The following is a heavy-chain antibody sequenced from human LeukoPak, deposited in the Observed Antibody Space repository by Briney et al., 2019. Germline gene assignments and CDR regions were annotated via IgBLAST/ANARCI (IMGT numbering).Heavy chain of an antibody. Sequence: ASVKVSFKASGYTFTSYGISWVRQAPGQGLEWMGWISAYNGNTNYAQKLQGRVTMTTDTSTSTAYMELRSLRSDDTAVYYCARGFFDYYDSSGRRYNWFDPWGQGTLVTVSS. D-gene: IGHD3-22*01. CDR2: ISAYNGNT. CDR1: GYTFTSYG. CDR3: ARGFFDYYDSSGRRYNWFDP. V-gene: IGHV1-18*01. J-gene: IGHJ5*02.